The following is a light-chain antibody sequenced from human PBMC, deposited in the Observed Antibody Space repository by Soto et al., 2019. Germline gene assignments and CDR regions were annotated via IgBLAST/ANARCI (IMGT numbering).Light chain of an antibody. Sequence: DIQMTQSPSSLSASIGDRVTITCQASQDISNYLNWYQQKPGKAPKLLIYDTSNLETGVPSRFSGGGSGTSYVITISGLQPEDIATYYCQQYANLPWTFGRGDQGGSQT. J-gene: IGKJ1*01. CDR3: QQYANLPWT. V-gene: IGKV1-33*01. CDR2: DTS. CDR1: QDISNY.